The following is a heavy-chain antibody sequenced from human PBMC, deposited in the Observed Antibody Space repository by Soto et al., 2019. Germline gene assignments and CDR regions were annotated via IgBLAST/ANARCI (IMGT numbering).Heavy chain of an antibody. CDR2: ISGQIAKT. CDR3: ARGPPSGSFSLTPRY. V-gene: IGHV1-18*04. D-gene: IGHD1-26*01. Sequence: QVQLVQSGPEVKKPGASVKVSCKASGYSFHNFGIIWVRQAPGQGLEWMGWISGQIAKTNYAQKFQVKVTMTTDTSTSTAYMELNTLTSDDTAMYYCARGPPSGSFSLTPRYWGQGTLVTVSS. CDR1: GYSFHNFG. J-gene: IGHJ4*02.